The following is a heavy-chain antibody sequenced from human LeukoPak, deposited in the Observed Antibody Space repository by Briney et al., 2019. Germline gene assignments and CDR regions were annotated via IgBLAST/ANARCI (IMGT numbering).Heavy chain of an antibody. Sequence: GGSLRLSCAASGFTFSTFGMTWVRQAPGKGLEWVSSISSSSYIYYADSVKGRFTISRDNAKKSLYLQMNSLRAEDTAVYYCAAYSSSYWGQGTMVTVSS. CDR1: GFTFSTFG. D-gene: IGHD6-6*01. CDR2: ISSSSYI. CDR3: AAYSSSY. J-gene: IGHJ3*01. V-gene: IGHV3-21*01.